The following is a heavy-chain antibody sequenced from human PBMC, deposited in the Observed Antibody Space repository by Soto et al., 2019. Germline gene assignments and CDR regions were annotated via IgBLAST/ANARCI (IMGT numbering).Heavy chain of an antibody. D-gene: IGHD3-16*01. CDR3: AGAQRGLWGGSDY. Sequence: QVQLVQSGAEVQKPGSSVKVSCKASGGTFSSYTISWVRQAPGQGLEWMGRITPFYDISNYAQKFQGRVTITADKSTSVVYMELSSLIFEDAAVYYCAGAQRGLWGGSDYWGQGTLVTVSS. V-gene: IGHV1-69*02. CDR2: ITPFYDIS. J-gene: IGHJ4*02. CDR1: GGTFSSYT.